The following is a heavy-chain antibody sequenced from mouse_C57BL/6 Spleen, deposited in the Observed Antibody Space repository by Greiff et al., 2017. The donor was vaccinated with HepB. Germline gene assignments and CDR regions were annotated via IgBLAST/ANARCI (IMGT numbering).Heavy chain of an antibody. CDR1: GYTFTSYW. CDR3: ARTRGGLASSGYDY. V-gene: IGHV1-50*01. D-gene: IGHD3-2*02. Sequence: LQESGAELVKPGASVKLSCKASGYTFTSYWMQWVKQRPGQGLEWIGEIDPSDSYTNYNQKFKGKATLTVDTSSSTAYMQLSSLTSEDSAVYYCARTRGGLASSGYDYGGQGTTLTVSS. CDR2: IDPSDSYT. J-gene: IGHJ2*01.